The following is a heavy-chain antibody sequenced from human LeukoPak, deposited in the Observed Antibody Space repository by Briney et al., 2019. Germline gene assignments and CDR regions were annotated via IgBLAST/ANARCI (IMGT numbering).Heavy chain of an antibody. V-gene: IGHV3-48*04. CDR3: ARRDTYFDC. CDR1: GFTFTSYS. D-gene: IGHD5-24*01. Sequence: GGSLRLSCAASGFTFTSYSINRVRQAPGKGLEWAAFVSASSSTIYYADSVKGRFTISRDNAKNSVSLQMNSLRAEDTAVYYCARRDTYFDCWGQGTLVTVSS. J-gene: IGHJ4*02. CDR2: VSASSSTI.